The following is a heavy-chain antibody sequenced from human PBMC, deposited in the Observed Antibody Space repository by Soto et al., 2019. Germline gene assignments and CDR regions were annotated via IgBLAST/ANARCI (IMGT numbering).Heavy chain of an antibody. CDR2: ITTYNGNT. J-gene: IGHJ3*02. Sequence: ASVKVSCKASGYTFTSYGISWVRQAPGQGLEWMGWITTYNGNTNYAQKLQGRVTMTTDTSTNTAYMELRSLKSDDTAVYYCATETLRYCTSPSCPEAFDIRGQGTMVTVSS. V-gene: IGHV1-18*01. CDR3: ATETLRYCTSPSCPEAFDI. CDR1: GYTFTSYG. D-gene: IGHD2-2*01.